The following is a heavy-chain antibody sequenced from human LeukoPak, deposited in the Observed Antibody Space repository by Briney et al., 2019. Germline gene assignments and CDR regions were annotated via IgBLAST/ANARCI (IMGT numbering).Heavy chain of an antibody. D-gene: IGHD2-2*01. CDR2: IIPIFGIA. CDR1: GGTFSIYA. CDR3: ARDCSSTSCPFDY. J-gene: IGHJ4*02. V-gene: IGHV1-69*04. Sequence: SVTVSCKASGGTFSIYAISWVRQAPGQGLEWMGRIIPIFGIANYAQKFQGRVTITADKSTSTAYMELSSLRSEDTAVYYCARDCSSTSCPFDYWGQGTLVTVSS.